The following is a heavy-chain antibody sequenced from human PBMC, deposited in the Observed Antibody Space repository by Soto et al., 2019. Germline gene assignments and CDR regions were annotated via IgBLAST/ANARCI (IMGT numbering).Heavy chain of an antibody. CDR3: ARVSRDGYNNYYYYYYGMDV. CDR1: GGSFSGYY. J-gene: IGHJ6*02. Sequence: LSLTCAVYGGSFSGYYWSWIRQPPGKGLEWIGEINHSGSTNYNPSLKSRVTISVDTSKNQFSLKLSSVTAADTAVYYCARVSRDGYNNYYYYYYGMDVWGQGTTVTVSS. D-gene: IGHD5-12*01. CDR2: INHSGST. V-gene: IGHV4-34*01.